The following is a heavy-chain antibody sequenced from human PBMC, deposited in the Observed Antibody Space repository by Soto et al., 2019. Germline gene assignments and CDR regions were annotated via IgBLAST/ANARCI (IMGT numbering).Heavy chain of an antibody. CDR2: ISYDGSNK. Sequence: PGGSLRLSCAASGFTFSSYGMHWVRQAPGKGLEWVAVISYDGSNKYYADSVKGRFTISRDNSKNTLYLQMNSLRAEDTAVYYCAKDGNTMVRGARPSYYYYYGMDVWGQGTTVTVSS. J-gene: IGHJ6*02. V-gene: IGHV3-30*18. CDR1: GFTFSSYG. D-gene: IGHD3-10*01. CDR3: AKDGNTMVRGARPSYYYYYGMDV.